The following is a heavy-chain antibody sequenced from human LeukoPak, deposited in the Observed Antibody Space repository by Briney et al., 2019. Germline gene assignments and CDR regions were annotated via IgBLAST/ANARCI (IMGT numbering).Heavy chain of an antibody. CDR2: IYYSGST. CDR1: GGSISSYY. Sequence: SETLSLTCSVSGGSISSYYWSWIRQRPGKGLECIGYIYYSGSTNYNPSLKSRVTISVATSKTQFSLKLSSVTAADTAVYYCAKGLRIVGAVDYWGQGTLVTVSS. V-gene: IGHV4-59*01. D-gene: IGHD1-26*01. J-gene: IGHJ4*02. CDR3: AKGLRIVGAVDY.